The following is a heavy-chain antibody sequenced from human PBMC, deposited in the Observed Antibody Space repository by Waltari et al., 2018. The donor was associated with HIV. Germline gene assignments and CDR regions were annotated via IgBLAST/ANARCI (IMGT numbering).Heavy chain of an antibody. V-gene: IGHV2-5*01. Sequence: QITLKESGPTLVKPTQTLTLTCTFSGFSLSTSGVGVGWIRQPPGKALEWLALIYWNDDKRYSPSLGSRLTISKDTSKNQVVLRLTNMDPVDTATYDCAHRRPGYSSGWYTRGFDYWGQGTLVTVSS. CDR2: IYWNDDK. CDR1: GFSLSTSGVG. CDR3: AHRRPGYSSGWYTRGFDY. D-gene: IGHD6-13*01. J-gene: IGHJ4*02.